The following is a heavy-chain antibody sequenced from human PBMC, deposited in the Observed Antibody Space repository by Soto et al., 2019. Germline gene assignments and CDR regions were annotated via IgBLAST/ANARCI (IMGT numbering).Heavy chain of an antibody. J-gene: IGHJ4*02. CDR2: IIPIFGTA. CDR1: GGTFSSYA. CDR3: ARSMAGQWLVLRSFDY. Sequence: QVQLVQSGSEVKKPGSSVKVSCKASGGTFSSYAISWVRQAPGQGLEWMGGIIPIFGTANYAQKFQGRVTITADKSTSTAYMELSSLRSEDTAVYYCARSMAGQWLVLRSFDYWGQGTLVTVSS. V-gene: IGHV1-69*06. D-gene: IGHD6-19*01.